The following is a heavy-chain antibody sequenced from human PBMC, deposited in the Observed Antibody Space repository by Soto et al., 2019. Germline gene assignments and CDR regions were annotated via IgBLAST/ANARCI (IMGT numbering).Heavy chain of an antibody. CDR2: INHSGST. CDR3: ARDKITGLFDY. CDR1: GGSISHFY. J-gene: IGHJ4*02. D-gene: IGHD2-8*02. V-gene: IGHV4-34*01. Sequence: SETLSLTCTVSGGSISHFYWSWIRQSPGKGLEWIGEINHSGSTSYNPSLKSRVTISVDTSKNQFSLKLTSVTAADTAVYYCARDKITGLFDYWGQGTLVTVSS.